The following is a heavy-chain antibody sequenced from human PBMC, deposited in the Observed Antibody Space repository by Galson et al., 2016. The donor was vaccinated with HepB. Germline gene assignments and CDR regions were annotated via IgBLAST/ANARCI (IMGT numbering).Heavy chain of an antibody. CDR2: ISVSGDRT. V-gene: IGHV3-23*01. CDR1: GFTFSNYV. CDR3: AKDSSAYGWYFDY. J-gene: IGHJ4*02. D-gene: IGHD3-22*01. Sequence: SLRLSCAASGFTFSNYVMTWVRQAPGEGLEWVSAISVSGDRTYYADSLKGRFTISRDNSKNTLYLEMNSLRAEDTAVYYCAKDSSAYGWYFDYWGQGTLVTVSP.